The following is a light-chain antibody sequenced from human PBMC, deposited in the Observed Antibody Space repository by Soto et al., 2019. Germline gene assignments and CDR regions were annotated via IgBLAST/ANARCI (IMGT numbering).Light chain of an antibody. CDR3: QQDNSYPQA. CDR2: AAS. Sequence: DVQMTQSPSSLSASVGDRVTITCRASQSITSYLNWYQHKLGQAPRPLIYAASTLESGVPSRCSGSGSGTEFTLSISSLQPEDFATYYCQQDNSYPQAFGQGTKVDIK. J-gene: IGKJ1*01. CDR1: QSITSY. V-gene: IGKV1-39*01.